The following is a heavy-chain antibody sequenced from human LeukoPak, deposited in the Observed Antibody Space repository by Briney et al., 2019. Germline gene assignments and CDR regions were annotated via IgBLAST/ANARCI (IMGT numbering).Heavy chain of an antibody. D-gene: IGHD3-22*01. Sequence: ASLKVSCKASGGTFSSYAISWVRQAPGQGLEWMGGIIPIFGTANYAQKFQGRVTITADESTSTAYMELSSLRSEDTAVYYCARAPSYYYDSSGYYEFDYWGQGTLVTVSS. CDR1: GGTFSSYA. CDR2: IIPIFGTA. V-gene: IGHV1-69*13. J-gene: IGHJ4*02. CDR3: ARAPSYYYDSSGYYEFDY.